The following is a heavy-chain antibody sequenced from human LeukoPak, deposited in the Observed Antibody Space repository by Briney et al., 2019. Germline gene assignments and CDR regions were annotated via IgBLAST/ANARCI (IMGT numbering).Heavy chain of an antibody. V-gene: IGHV5-51*01. Sequence: GESLKISCKGSGYSFTNYWIGWVRQMPGKGLEWMGIIYPGDSDTRYSPSFQGQVTISADKSISTAYLQWSSLKASDTAMYYCARHCSGGSCYLGYGMDVWGQGTTVTVSS. CDR1: GYSFTNYW. CDR2: IYPGDSDT. J-gene: IGHJ6*02. D-gene: IGHD2-15*01. CDR3: ARHCSGGSCYLGYGMDV.